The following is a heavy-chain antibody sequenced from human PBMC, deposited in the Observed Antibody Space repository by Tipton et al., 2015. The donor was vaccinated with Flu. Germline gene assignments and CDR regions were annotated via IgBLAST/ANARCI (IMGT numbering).Heavy chain of an antibody. CDR1: GDSISSDYH. CDR2: VSRSGST. V-gene: IGHV4-38-2*01. J-gene: IGHJ5*02. CDR3: ARRDYTNYVSDPKSWFGP. D-gene: IGHD4-11*01. Sequence: TLSLTCAVSGDSISSDYHWGWLRQFPGKGLEWIGTVSRSGSTIYNPSLMSRVTISIDRSKNQFSLNLKSVTAADMAVYYCARRDYTNYVSDPKSWFGPWGQGTLVAVSS.